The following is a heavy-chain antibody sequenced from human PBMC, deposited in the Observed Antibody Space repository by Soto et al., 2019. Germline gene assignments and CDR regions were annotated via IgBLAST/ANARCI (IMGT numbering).Heavy chain of an antibody. CDR1: GFTFSDYA. D-gene: IGHD6-19*01. CDR3: ANGGRPWLVASDLNS. J-gene: IGHJ4*02. Sequence: VQLVESGGGVVQPGRSLRLSCAASGFTFSDYAMHWVRQAPGKGLEWVAVVSHDGRNTHYAESVKGRFTISRDSSKNTLPLETTSLRAEYTAGYYCANGGRPWLVASDLNSWGQGALVTVSS. V-gene: IGHV3-30*18. CDR2: VSHDGRNT.